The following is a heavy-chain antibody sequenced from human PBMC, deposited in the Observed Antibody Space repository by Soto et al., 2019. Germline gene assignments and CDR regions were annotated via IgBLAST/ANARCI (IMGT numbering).Heavy chain of an antibody. D-gene: IGHD3-22*01. CDR1: GGSISSGGYY. CDR3: ARDRPTRYYDSSGYYQYYGMDV. J-gene: IGHJ6*02. Sequence: TSETLCLTWTVSGGSISSGGYYWSWIRQHPGKGLERIGYIYYSGSTYYNPSLKSRVTISVDTSKNQFSLKLSSVTAADTAVYYCARDRPTRYYDSSGYYQYYGMDVWGQGTTVTVSS. CDR2: IYYSGST. V-gene: IGHV4-31*02.